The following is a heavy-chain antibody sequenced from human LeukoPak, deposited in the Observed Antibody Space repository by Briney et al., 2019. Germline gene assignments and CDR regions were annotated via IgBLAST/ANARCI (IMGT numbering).Heavy chain of an antibody. J-gene: IGHJ6*04. D-gene: IGHD3-22*01. CDR2: ITSSSTYT. Sequence: PGGSLRLSCAASGFSFSSYNMNWVRQTPGKGLEWVSSITSSSTYTFYADSVKGRFTISRDNARNSLYLQMNSLRAEDTAVYYCARGPTMKMDVWGKGTTVTVSS. CDR1: GFSFSSYN. CDR3: ARGPTMKMDV. V-gene: IGHV3-21*01.